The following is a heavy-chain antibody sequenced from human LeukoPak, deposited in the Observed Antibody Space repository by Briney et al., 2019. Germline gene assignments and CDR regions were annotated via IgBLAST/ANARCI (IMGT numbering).Heavy chain of an antibody. Sequence: SVKVSCKASGGTFSSYAVSWVRHAPGQGLEWMGRIIPMFGTTNYAQSFQSRLTITMDKSTPTAYMQLSSLRFEDTAKYYCARGNYYDSSGYFDWGQGTLVTVPS. D-gene: IGHD3-22*01. CDR2: IIPMFGTT. V-gene: IGHV1-69*05. CDR1: GGTFSSYA. CDR3: ARGNYYDSSGYFD. J-gene: IGHJ4*02.